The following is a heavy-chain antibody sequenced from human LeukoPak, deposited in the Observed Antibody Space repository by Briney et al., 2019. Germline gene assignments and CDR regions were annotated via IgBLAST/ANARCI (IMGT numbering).Heavy chain of an antibody. CDR1: GGSIRNSISY. CDR2: IYNSGNT. CDR3: ARDGGGGSGSDYRYFDN. V-gene: IGHV4-39*07. Sequence: SETLSLTCTVSGGSIRNSISYWGWIRQPSGKGLEWIGNIYNSGNTYYNPSLKSRVTISVDTSKNQFSLKLSSVTAADTAVYHCARDGGGGSGSDYRYFDNWGQGILVTVSS. D-gene: IGHD3-10*01. J-gene: IGHJ4*02.